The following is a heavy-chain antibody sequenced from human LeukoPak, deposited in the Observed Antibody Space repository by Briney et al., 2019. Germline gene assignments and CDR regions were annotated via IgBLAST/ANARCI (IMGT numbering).Heavy chain of an antibody. CDR2: INTNTGNP. CDR1: GYTFTSYA. J-gene: IGHJ6*03. V-gene: IGHV7-4-1*02. Sequence: ASVKVSCKASGYTFTSYAMNWVRQAPGQGLEWMGWINTNTGNPTYAQGFTGRFVFSLDTSVSTAYLQISSLKAEDTAVYYCARNSYCSGGSCYSLYYYYYMDVWGKGTTVTVSS. CDR3: ARNSYCSGGSCYSLYYYYYMDV. D-gene: IGHD2-15*01.